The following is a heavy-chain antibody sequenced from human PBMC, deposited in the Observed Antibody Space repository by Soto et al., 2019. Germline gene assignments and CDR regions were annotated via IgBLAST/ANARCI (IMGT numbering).Heavy chain of an antibody. Sequence: GESLKISCKGSGYSFTSYWIGWVRQMPGKGLEWMGIIYPGDSDTRYSPSFQGQVTISADKSISTDYLQWSSLKASDTAMYYCARNNPIVVVPAPEDGRDKWFDPWGQGTLVTVSS. CDR2: IYPGDSDT. V-gene: IGHV5-51*01. J-gene: IGHJ5*02. CDR3: ARNNPIVVVPAPEDGRDKWFDP. D-gene: IGHD2-2*01. CDR1: GYSFTSYW.